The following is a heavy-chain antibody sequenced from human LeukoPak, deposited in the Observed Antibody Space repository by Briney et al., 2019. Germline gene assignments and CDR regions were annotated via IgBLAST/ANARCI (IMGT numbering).Heavy chain of an antibody. D-gene: IGHD4-17*01. CDR1: GFTFSSYW. V-gene: IGHV3-74*01. CDR3: VRGRYGAYI. Sequence: GGSLTLSCAASGFTFSSYWMHWVRQAPGKGLVWVSRINSDGSATDYTDSVRGRFTISRDNAKNTLYLQMNTLRAEDTAVYYCVRGRYGAYIWGQGTLVTVSS. CDR2: INSDGSAT. J-gene: IGHJ4*02.